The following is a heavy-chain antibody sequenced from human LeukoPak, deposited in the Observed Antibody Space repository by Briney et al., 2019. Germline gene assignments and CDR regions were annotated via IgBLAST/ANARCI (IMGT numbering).Heavy chain of an antibody. Sequence: GGSLRLSCAASGFTFSSSWMHWVRQAPGKGLLWVSRINGDGSTTNYADSVKGRFTISRDNAKNTLYLQMNSLRAEDTAVYYCARQQYSSPEYWGQGTLVTVSS. CDR1: GFTFSSSW. D-gene: IGHD6-6*01. J-gene: IGHJ4*02. V-gene: IGHV3-74*01. CDR2: INGDGSTT. CDR3: ARQQYSSPEY.